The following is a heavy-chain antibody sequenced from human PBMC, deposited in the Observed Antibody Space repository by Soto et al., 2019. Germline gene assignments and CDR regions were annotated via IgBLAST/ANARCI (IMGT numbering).Heavy chain of an antibody. CDR2: IIPIFGTA. Sequence: GASVKVSCKASGGTFSSYAISWVRQAPGQGLEWMGGIIPIFGTANYAQKFQGRVTITADESTSTAYMELSSLRSEDTAVYYCATRGDGYNYWVQYYYGMDVWGQGTTVTVSS. J-gene: IGHJ6*02. CDR3: ATRGDGYNYWVQYYYGMDV. D-gene: IGHD5-12*01. CDR1: GGTFSSYA. V-gene: IGHV1-69*13.